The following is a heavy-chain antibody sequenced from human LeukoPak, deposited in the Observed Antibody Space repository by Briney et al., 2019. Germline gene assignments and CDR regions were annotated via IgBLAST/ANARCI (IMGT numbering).Heavy chain of an antibody. Sequence: ASVKVSCKVSGYTLTELSTHWVRQAPGKGLEWMGGFDPEDGETIYAQKFQGRVTMTEDTSTDTAYMELSSLRSEDTAVYYCATGFGIVATTGFDYWGQGTLVTVSS. V-gene: IGHV1-24*01. CDR1: GYTLTELS. D-gene: IGHD5-12*01. CDR2: FDPEDGET. J-gene: IGHJ4*02. CDR3: ATGFGIVATTGFDY.